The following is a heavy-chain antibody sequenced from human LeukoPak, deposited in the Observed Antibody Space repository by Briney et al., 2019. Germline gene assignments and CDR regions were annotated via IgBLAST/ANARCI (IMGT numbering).Heavy chain of an antibody. CDR3: ARAGWGGTNGVCFWDY. Sequence: PSETLSLTCAVYGGSFSGYYWSWIRQPPGKGLEWIGEINHSGSTNYNPSLKSRVTISVDTSKNQFSLKLSSVTAADTAVYYCARAGWGGTNGVCFWDYWGQGTLVTVSS. J-gene: IGHJ4*02. CDR1: GGSFSGYY. V-gene: IGHV4-34*01. CDR2: INHSGST. D-gene: IGHD2-8*01.